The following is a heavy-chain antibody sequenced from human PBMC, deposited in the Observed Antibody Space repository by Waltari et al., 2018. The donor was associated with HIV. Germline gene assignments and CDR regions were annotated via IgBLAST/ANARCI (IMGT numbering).Heavy chain of an antibody. V-gene: IGHV1-3*01. CDR2: INGGSGDT. CDR1: GYTFTRHS. Sequence: QVQLVQSGAEVRKPGASVQVSCKDSGYTFTRHSMHLVRQAPGQRLEWMGWINGGSGDTKYSEKFQGRVTFTRDTSATTAYMELNSLRSEDTAVYYCVRAGGFCTSISCPGGYWGQGTLVTVSS. CDR3: VRAGGFCTSISCPGGY. D-gene: IGHD2-2*01. J-gene: IGHJ4*02.